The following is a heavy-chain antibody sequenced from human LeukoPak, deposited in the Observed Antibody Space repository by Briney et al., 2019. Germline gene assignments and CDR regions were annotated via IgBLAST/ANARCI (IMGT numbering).Heavy chain of an antibody. D-gene: IGHD3-22*01. V-gene: IGHV3-30*18. CDR2: MSYDGSNK. CDR3: AKDTGRYYHSSEAFDI. CDR1: GFTFSRYG. J-gene: IGHJ3*02. Sequence: PGGSLRLSCAASGFTFSRYGMHWARQAPGKGLEWVAVMSYDGSNKYYADSVKGRFTISRDNSKSTLFLQMNSLRPEDTAVYYCAKDTGRYYHSSEAFDIWGQGTMATVSS.